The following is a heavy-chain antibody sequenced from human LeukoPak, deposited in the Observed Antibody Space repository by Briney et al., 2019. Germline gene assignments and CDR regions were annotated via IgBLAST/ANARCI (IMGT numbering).Heavy chain of an antibody. D-gene: IGHD3-16*01. Sequence: GESLQISCKASGYNFNREWIGWVRQMPGKGLEWMGIIYPDDSDTRYNPSFQGQVAISVDKSITTAFLQWRSLEASDSAMYYCARMNGVIYLYYFDYWAQGTLVTVST. CDR1: GYNFNREW. CDR3: ARMNGVIYLYYFDY. CDR2: IYPDDSDT. J-gene: IGHJ4*02. V-gene: IGHV5-51*01.